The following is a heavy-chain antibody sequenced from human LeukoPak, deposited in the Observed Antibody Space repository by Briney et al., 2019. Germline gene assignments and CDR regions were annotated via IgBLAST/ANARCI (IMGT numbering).Heavy chain of an antibody. J-gene: IGHJ4*02. CDR3: ARDSEWLALDY. CDR1: GFTVSSHY. Sequence: GGSLRLSCAASGFTVSSHYMSWVRQAPGKGLEWVSLIYGGGTTYYADSVKGRFTISRDNSKNTLYLQMNSLRAEDTAVYYCARDSEWLALDYWGQGILVTVSS. V-gene: IGHV3-53*05. D-gene: IGHD6-19*01. CDR2: IYGGGTT.